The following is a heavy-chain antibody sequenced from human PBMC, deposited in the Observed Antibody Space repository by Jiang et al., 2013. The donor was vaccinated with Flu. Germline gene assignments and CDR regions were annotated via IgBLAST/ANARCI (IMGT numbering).Heavy chain of an antibody. CDR2: ISSSSSYI. D-gene: IGHD3-10*01. Sequence: QLLESGGGLVKPGGSLRLSCAASGFTFSSYSMNWVRQAPGKGLEWVSSISSSSSYIYYADSVKGRFTISRDNAKNSLYLQMNSLRAEDTAVYYCARVQRVSKRFPTMATEWDWFDPWGQGTLVTVSS. J-gene: IGHJ5*02. V-gene: IGHV3-21*01. CDR1: GFTFSSYS. CDR3: ARVQRVSKRFPTMATEWDWFDP.